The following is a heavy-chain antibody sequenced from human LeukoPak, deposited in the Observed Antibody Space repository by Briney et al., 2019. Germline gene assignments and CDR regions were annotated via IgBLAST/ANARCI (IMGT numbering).Heavy chain of an antibody. CDR3: ARRDDSGGYHKIFDY. J-gene: IGHJ4*02. CDR2: ISYSGST. D-gene: IGHD3-22*01. CDR1: GGSISSGGYS. Sequence: PSETLSLTCAVSGGSISSGGYSWSWIRQPPGKGLEWIGYISYSGSTYNNPSLKSRVTISIDTSKNQFYLKLSSLTAADTAVYYCARRDDSGGYHKIFDYWGPGTLVTVSS. V-gene: IGHV4-30-2*03.